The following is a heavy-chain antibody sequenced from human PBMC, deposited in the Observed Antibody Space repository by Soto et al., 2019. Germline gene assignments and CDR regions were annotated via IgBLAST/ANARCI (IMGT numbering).Heavy chain of an antibody. Sequence: PSETLSLTCAVYGGSSSGWYWTWIRQSSVKGLEWIGEISSGSTNYNPSLKSRVTISADMSKNQFSLKLTSVTAADTAIYYCARGPYSRGVGATNPSNWGQGTQVTVSS. CDR1: GGSSSGWY. D-gene: IGHD1-26*01. J-gene: IGHJ4*02. CDR2: ISSGST. V-gene: IGHV4-34*01. CDR3: ARGPYSRGVGATNPSN.